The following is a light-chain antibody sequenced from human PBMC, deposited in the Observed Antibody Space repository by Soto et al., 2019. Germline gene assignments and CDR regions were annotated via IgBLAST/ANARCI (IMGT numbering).Light chain of an antibody. CDR1: QSVSSY. Sequence: PGERATLSCRASQSVSSYLAWYQQKPGQAPRLLIYDASNRATGIPARFSGSGSGTDFTLTISSLEPEDFAVYYYQQHKNWQVTLGQGTRLQI. V-gene: IGKV3-11*01. J-gene: IGKJ5*01. CDR3: QQHKNWQVT. CDR2: DAS.